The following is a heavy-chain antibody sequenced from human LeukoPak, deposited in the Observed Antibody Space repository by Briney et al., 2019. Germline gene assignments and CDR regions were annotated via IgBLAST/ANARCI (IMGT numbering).Heavy chain of an antibody. D-gene: IGHD2-2*01. CDR2: ISYDGSNK. CDR3: ARSRVVPAAEYYYYGMDV. J-gene: IGHJ6*02. Sequence: GGSLRLSCAASGFTFSSYAMHWVRQAPGKGPEWVAVISYDGSNKYYADSVKGRFTISRDNSKNTLYLQMNSLRAEDTAVYYCARSRVVPAAEYYYYGMDVWGQGTTVTVSS. V-gene: IGHV3-30-3*01. CDR1: GFTFSSYA.